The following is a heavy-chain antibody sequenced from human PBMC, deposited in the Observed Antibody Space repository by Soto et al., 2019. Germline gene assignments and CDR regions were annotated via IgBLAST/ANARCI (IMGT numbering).Heavy chain of an antibody. CDR1: GYSFTGYY. CDR2: IYPNSGDT. J-gene: IGHJ4*02. V-gene: IGHV1-2*02. Sequence: ASLKVSCKASGYSFTGYYIHWLRQAPGQGLEWMGWIYPNSGDTKSAQKFQGRLTLTRDTSITTAYMELSSLRSDDTAIYYCASLQTSGWYGVHWGQGTLVTVSS. CDR3: ASLQTSGWYGVH. D-gene: IGHD6-19*01.